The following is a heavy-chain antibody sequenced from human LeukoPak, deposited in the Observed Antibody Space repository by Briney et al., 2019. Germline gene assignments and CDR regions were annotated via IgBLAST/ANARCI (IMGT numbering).Heavy chain of an antibody. Sequence: SQTLSLTCTVSGGSISSGGYYWSWIRQHPGKGLEWIGYTYYSGSTYYNPSLKSRVTISVDTSKKQFSLKLSSVTAADTAVYYCARTYCGGDCYTLGKPFDYWGQGTLVTVSS. J-gene: IGHJ4*02. CDR1: GGSISSGGYY. V-gene: IGHV4-31*03. CDR3: ARTYCGGDCYTLGKPFDY. D-gene: IGHD2-21*02. CDR2: TYYSGST.